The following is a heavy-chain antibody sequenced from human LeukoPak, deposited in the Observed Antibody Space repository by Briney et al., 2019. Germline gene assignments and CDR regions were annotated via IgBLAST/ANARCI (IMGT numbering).Heavy chain of an antibody. D-gene: IGHD1-7*01. J-gene: IGHJ5*02. CDR2: IYYSGST. CDR1: GGSISSSSYY. Sequence: SETLSLTCTVSGGSISSSSYYWGWIRQPPGKGLEWIGSIYYSGSTYYNPSLKRRVTVSVDTSKYQFSLKLSSVTAADTACYYCAIDKPGTIAINWFDPWGQGTLVTVSS. V-gene: IGHV4-39*07. CDR3: AIDKPGTIAINWFDP.